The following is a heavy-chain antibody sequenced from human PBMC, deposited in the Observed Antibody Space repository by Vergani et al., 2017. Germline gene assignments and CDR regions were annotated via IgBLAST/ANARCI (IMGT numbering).Heavy chain of an antibody. CDR2: IYWNDEQ. D-gene: IGHD1-7*01. CDR1: GFSLNTRGVS. CDR3: VYRKTGGGTTCSFYPIYYYYYMDV. V-gene: IGHV2-5*04. J-gene: IGHJ6*03. Sequence: QITLKESGPTLVKPPQTLTLPCTFSGFSLNTRGVSVAWIRQPPGKALGWLALIYWNDEQHYSPSLNNKVTITKDTSKNHVVLTMTNMDYVDTGTYYCVYRKTGGGTTCSFYPIYYYYYMDVWGKGTTVTVSS.